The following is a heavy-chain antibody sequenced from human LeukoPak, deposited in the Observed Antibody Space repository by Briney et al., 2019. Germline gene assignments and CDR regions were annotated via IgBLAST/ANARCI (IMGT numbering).Heavy chain of an antibody. Sequence: SETLSLTCAVYGVSFSGYYWSWIRQPPGKGLEWIGEINHSGSTNYNPSLKSRVTISVDTSKNQFSLKLSSVTAADTAVYYCARGDDILTGYFDNRNWFDPWGQGTLVTVSS. CDR1: GVSFSGYY. CDR2: INHSGST. D-gene: IGHD3-9*01. CDR3: ARGDDILTGYFDNRNWFDP. J-gene: IGHJ5*02. V-gene: IGHV4-34*01.